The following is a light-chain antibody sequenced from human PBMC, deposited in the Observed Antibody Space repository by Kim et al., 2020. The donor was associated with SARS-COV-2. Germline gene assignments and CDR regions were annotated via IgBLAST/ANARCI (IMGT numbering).Light chain of an antibody. J-gene: IGKJ1*01. CDR2: DAT. CDR3: QQSNDWPPLT. V-gene: IGKV3-15*01. CDR1: QTINNR. Sequence: GERATITCRASQTINNRLVWYQQKPGQAPRLLIYDATTRATGIPARFIGSGSETDFTLTISSLQSEDFAVYYCQQSNDWPPLTFGQGTKVDIK.